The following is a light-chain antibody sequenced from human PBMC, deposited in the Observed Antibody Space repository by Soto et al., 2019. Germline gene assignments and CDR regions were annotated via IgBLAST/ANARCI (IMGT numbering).Light chain of an antibody. CDR2: DAS. CDR1: QTIGSW. CDR3: QQYNSYSGM. V-gene: IGKV1-5*01. J-gene: IGKJ1*01. Sequence: DIQMTQSPSTLSASLGDRVTVTCRASQTIGSWLAWYQQKPGRAPKLLIFDASSLESGVPPRFSGNGSGTEFTLTISGLQPDDFASYYCQQYNSYSGMFGQGTKVDIK.